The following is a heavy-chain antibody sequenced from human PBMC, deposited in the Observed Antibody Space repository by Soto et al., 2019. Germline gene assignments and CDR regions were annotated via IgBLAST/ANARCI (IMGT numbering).Heavy chain of an antibody. CDR2: ISYDGSNE. CDR1: GFTFSIYA. CDR3: ASSGYYLPFDY. J-gene: IGHJ4*02. V-gene: IGHV3-30-3*01. D-gene: IGHD3-22*01. Sequence: GGSLRLSCAASGFTFSIYAMHWVRQAPGKGLEWVAVISYDGSNEYYADSVKGRFTISRDNSKDTLYLQMNSLRHEDTAVYFCASSGYYLPFDYWGQGTLVTVSS.